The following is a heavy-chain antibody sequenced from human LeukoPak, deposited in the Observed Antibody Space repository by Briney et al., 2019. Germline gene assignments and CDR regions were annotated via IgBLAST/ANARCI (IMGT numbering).Heavy chain of an antibody. CDR3: ARDLITAGGIHDY. CDR1: GYTFSGYS. Sequence: ASVKVSCKASGYTFSGYSMHWVRQAPGQGLEWMGWISAYNGNTNYAQKLQGRVTMTTDTSTSTAYMELRTLRSDDTAVYYCARDLITAGGIHDYWGQGTLVTVSS. V-gene: IGHV1-18*04. J-gene: IGHJ4*02. D-gene: IGHD6-13*01. CDR2: ISAYNGNT.